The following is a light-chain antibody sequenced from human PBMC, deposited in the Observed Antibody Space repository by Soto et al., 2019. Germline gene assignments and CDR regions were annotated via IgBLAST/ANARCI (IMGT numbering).Light chain of an antibody. V-gene: IGKV1-12*01. Sequence: DIQMTQSPSSVSASVGDRVTITCRARQDVSSWLAWYQQKPGKAPNLLIYAASSLQSGVPSRFSGSGSGTDFTLTISSLQPEDFATYYCQQGNSFPYTLGQGTKLEI. CDR3: QQGNSFPYT. CDR1: QDVSSW. CDR2: AAS. J-gene: IGKJ2*01.